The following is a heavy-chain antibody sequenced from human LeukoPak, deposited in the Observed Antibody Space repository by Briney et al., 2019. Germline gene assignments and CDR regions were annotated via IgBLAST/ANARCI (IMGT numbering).Heavy chain of an antibody. CDR2: INHSGST. V-gene: IGHV4-34*01. CDR3: ARAHPGGHYFDY. Sequence: SETLSLTCAVYGGSFSGYYWSWIRQPPGKGLEWIGEINHSGSTNYNPSLKSRVTISVDTSKNQFSLKLSSVTAADTAVYYCARAHPGGHYFDYWGQGTLVTVSS. J-gene: IGHJ4*02. D-gene: IGHD3-10*01. CDR1: GGSFSGYY.